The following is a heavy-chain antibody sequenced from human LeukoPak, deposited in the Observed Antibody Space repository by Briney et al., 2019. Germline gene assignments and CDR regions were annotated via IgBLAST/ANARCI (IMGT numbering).Heavy chain of an antibody. D-gene: IGHD3-9*01. J-gene: IGHJ6*04. Sequence: WGSLRLSCAASGLTFSSYSMNWVRQAPGKGLEWVSSISSSSSYIYYADSVKGRFTISRDNAKNSLYLQMNSLRAEDTAVYYCARSDILTPGDVWGKGTTVTVSS. CDR2: ISSSSSYI. CDR3: ARSDILTPGDV. V-gene: IGHV3-21*01. CDR1: GLTFSSYS.